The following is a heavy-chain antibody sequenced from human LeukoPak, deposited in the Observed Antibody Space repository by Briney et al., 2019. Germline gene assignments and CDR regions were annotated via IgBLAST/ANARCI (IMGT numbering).Heavy chain of an antibody. J-gene: IGHJ6*02. CDR1: GYTFTSYG. CDR2: ISAYNGNT. D-gene: IGHD6-19*01. CDR3: ARDRDVAVAGYYYYYGMDV. V-gene: IGHV1-18*01. Sequence: ASVKVSCKASGYTFTSYGISWVRQAPGQGLEWMGWISAYNGNTNYAQKLQGRVTMTTDTSTSTAYMELRSLRSDDTAVYYCARDRDVAVAGYYYYYGMDVWGQGTTVTVSS.